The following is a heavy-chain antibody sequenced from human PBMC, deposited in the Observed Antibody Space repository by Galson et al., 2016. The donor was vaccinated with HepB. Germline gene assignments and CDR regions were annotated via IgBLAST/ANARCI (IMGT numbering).Heavy chain of an antibody. CDR1: GFSFSNNYG. J-gene: IGHJ6*04. CDR2: ISRSGDST. V-gene: IGHV3-23*01. CDR3: VQGSTAPAV. Sequence: SLRLSCAASGFSFSNNYGMTWVRQAPGKGLEVVASISRSGDSTDYADSVKGRFTISRDNSKNTLSLQMNSLTADDTAIYYCVQGSTAPAVWGKGTTVTVSS. D-gene: IGHD2-2*01.